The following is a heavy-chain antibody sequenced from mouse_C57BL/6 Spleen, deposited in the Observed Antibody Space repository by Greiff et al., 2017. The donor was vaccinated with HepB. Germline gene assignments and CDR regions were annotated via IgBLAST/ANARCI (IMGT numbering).Heavy chain of an antibody. CDR2: IDPNSGGT. CDR1: GYTFTSYW. D-gene: IGHD4-1*01. CDR3: AKGDWDGGWFAY. J-gene: IGHJ3*01. Sequence: QVQLQQPGAELVKPGASVKLSCKASGYTFTSYWMPWVKQRPGRGLEWIGWIDPNSGGTKYNEKFKSKATLTVDKPSSTAYMQLSSLTSEDSAVYYCAKGDWDGGWFAYWGQGTLVTVSA. V-gene: IGHV1-72*01.